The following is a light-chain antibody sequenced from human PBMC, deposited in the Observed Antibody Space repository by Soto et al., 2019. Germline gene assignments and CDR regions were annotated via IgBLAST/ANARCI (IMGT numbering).Light chain of an antibody. CDR1: SSNIGAGYD. CDR2: GNS. CDR3: QSYDSSLSGSYVV. Sequence: QSVLTQPPSVSGAPGQRVTISCTGSSSNIGAGYDVHWYRQLPGTAPKLLIYGNSNRPSGVPDRFSGSKSGTSASLAITGLQAEDEADYYCQSYDSSLSGSYVVFGGGTKLTV. V-gene: IGLV1-40*01. J-gene: IGLJ2*01.